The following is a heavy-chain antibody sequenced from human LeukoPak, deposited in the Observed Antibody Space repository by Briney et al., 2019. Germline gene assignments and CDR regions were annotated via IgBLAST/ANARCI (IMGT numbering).Heavy chain of an antibody. CDR3: ARHLSGSSWFDP. Sequence: SEALSLTCTVSGGSISSGDYYWTWIRQPPGKGLEWIGYMHYSGNTYYNSSLKSRLTISVDTSKNQFSLKLSSVTAADTAVYYCARHLSGSSWFDPWGQGTLVTVSS. CDR2: MHYSGNT. V-gene: IGHV4-30-4*08. J-gene: IGHJ5*02. D-gene: IGHD1-26*01. CDR1: GGSISSGDYY.